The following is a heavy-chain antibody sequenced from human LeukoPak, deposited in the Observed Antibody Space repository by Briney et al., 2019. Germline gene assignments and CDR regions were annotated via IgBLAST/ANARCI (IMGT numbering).Heavy chain of an antibody. J-gene: IGHJ6*02. CDR2: IYYSGST. V-gene: IGHV4-59*08. D-gene: IGHD3-3*01. Sequence: SETLSLTCTASGGSISSYYWSWIRQPPGKGLEWIGYIYYSGSTNYNPSLKSRVTISVDTSKNQFSLKLSSVTAADTAVYYCARQNTYYDFWSGYWGDYYYGMDVWGQGTTVTVSS. CDR1: GGSISSYY. CDR3: ARQNTYYDFWSGYWGDYYYGMDV.